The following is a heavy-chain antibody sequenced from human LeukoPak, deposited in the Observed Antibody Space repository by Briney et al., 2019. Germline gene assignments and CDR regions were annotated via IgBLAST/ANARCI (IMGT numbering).Heavy chain of an antibody. Sequence: PSQTLSLTCTVSGGSISSGDYYWSWIRQPPGKGLEWIGYIYYSGSTYYNPSLKSRVTISVDTSKNQFSLKLSSVTAADTAVYYCARELVDTAMAAPFDYWGQGTLDTVSS. CDR2: IYYSGST. CDR1: GGSISSGDYY. J-gene: IGHJ4*02. D-gene: IGHD5-18*01. CDR3: ARELVDTAMAAPFDY. V-gene: IGHV4-30-4*01.